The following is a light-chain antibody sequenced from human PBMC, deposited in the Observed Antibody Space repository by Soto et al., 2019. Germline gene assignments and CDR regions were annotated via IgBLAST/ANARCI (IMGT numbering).Light chain of an antibody. CDR3: QQLFDSPIT. V-gene: IGKV1-9*01. J-gene: IGKJ5*01. CDR1: QFIITS. Sequence: DIQLTQSPSFLSPSMGESVTITCRASQFIITSLAWYQVKPGKAPKLLIYAASTLESGVPSRFSATVSVSEFSLTITSLQPEDFATYYCQQLFDSPITFGQGTRLEIQ. CDR2: AAS.